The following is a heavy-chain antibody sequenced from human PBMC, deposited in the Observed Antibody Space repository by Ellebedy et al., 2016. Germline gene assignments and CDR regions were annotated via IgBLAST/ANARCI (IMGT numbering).Heavy chain of an antibody. V-gene: IGHV4-4*02. Sequence: SETLSLTCAVSGGSISSSNWWSWVRQPPGKGLEWIGEIYHSGSTNYNPSLKSRVTISVDKSKNQFSLKLSSVTAADTAVYYCARRKLGVNTAMPPNWFDPWGQGTLVTVSS. CDR3: ARRKLGVNTAMPPNWFDP. CDR2: IYHSGST. CDR1: GGSISSSNW. J-gene: IGHJ5*02. D-gene: IGHD5-18*01.